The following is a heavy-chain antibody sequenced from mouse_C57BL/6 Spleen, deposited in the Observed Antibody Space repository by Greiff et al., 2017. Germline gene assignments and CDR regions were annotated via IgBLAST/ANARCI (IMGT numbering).Heavy chain of an antibody. CDR3: ARAYGNWYCDV. J-gene: IGHJ1*03. V-gene: IGHV5-4*03. CDR2: ISDGGSYT. D-gene: IGHD2-1*01. CDR1: GFTFSSYA. Sequence: EVKLVESGGGLVKPGGSLKLSCAASGFTFSSYAMSWVRQTPEKRLEWVATISDGGSYTYYPDNVKGRFTISRDNAKNNLYLQMSHLKSEDTAMYYCARAYGNWYCDVWGTGTTVTVSS.